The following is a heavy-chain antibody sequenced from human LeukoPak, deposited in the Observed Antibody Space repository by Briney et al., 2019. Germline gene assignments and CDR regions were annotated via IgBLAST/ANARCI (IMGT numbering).Heavy chain of an antibody. V-gene: IGHV3-33*01. CDR2: IWYDGSNK. CDR1: GFTFSSYG. Sequence: GGSLRVSCAASGFTFSSYGMHWVRQAPGKGLEWVAVIWYDGSNKYYADSVKGRFTISRDNSKNTLYLQMNSLRAEDTAVYYCARDLSSEQLAEFGFDYWGQGTLVTVSS. CDR3: ARDLSSEQLAEFGFDY. D-gene: IGHD6-6*01. J-gene: IGHJ4*02.